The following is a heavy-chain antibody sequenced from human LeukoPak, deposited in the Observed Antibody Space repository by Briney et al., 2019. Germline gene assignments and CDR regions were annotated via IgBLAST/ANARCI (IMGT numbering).Heavy chain of an antibody. V-gene: IGHV3-21*01. CDR3: ARARGPHYYYYMDV. CDR2: ISSSSSYI. Sequence: GGSLRLSCAASGFTFSSYSMYWVRQAPGKGLEWVSSISSSSSYIYYADSVKGRFTISRDNAKNSLYLQMNSLRAEDTAVYYCARARGPHYYYYMDVWGKGTTVTVSS. CDR1: GFTFSSYS. J-gene: IGHJ6*03.